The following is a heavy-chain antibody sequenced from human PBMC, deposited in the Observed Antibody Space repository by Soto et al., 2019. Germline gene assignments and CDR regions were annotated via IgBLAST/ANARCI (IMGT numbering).Heavy chain of an antibody. CDR3: ARDGKIACTNGVCFDYFDY. D-gene: IGHD2-8*01. V-gene: IGHV1-46*03. J-gene: IGHJ4*02. CDR1: GYTFTSYY. Sequence: ASVKVSCKASGYTFTSYYMHWVRQAPGQGLEWMGIIYPSGGSTSYAQKFQGRVTMTRDTSTSTVYMELSSLRSEDTAVYYCARDGKIACTNGVCFDYFDYWGQGTLVTVSS. CDR2: IYPSGGST.